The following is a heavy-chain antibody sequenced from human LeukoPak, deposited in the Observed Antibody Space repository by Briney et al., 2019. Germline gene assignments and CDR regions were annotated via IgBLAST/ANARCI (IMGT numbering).Heavy chain of an antibody. CDR3: AKDLIRDIGYSNAKTFDY. J-gene: IGHJ4*02. V-gene: IGHV3-23*01. CDR1: GFTFSSYA. Sequence: PGGSLRLSCAASGFTFSSYAMNWVRQAPGKGLEWVSAISGSGGSTYYADSVKGRFTISRDNSKNTLYLQMNSLRAEDTAVYYCAKDLIRDIGYSNAKTFDYWGQGNLVTVSS. D-gene: IGHD5-18*01. CDR2: ISGSGGST.